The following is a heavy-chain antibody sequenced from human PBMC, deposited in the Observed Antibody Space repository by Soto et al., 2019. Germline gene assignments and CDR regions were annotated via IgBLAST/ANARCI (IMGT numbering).Heavy chain of an antibody. Sequence: GESLKISCKGSGYSFTSYWIGWVRQMPGKGLEWMGIIYPGDSDTRYSPSFQGQVTISADKSISTAYLQWSSLKASDTAMYYCARHRIDGTYYYDSSGYVDYWGQGTLVTVSS. V-gene: IGHV5-51*01. CDR1: GYSFTSYW. CDR3: ARHRIDGTYYYDSSGYVDY. J-gene: IGHJ4*02. D-gene: IGHD3-22*01. CDR2: IYPGDSDT.